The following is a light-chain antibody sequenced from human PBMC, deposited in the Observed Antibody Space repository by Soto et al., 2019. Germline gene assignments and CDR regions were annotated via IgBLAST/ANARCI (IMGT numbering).Light chain of an antibody. Sequence: DIQMTQSPSTLSASVGDRVTITCRASQSISWWLAWYQQKPGEVPKLLIYKASNLESGVPSRFSGSGFETEFTLTISSLQPEDFATYYWQEFETWTFGQGTKVEVK. CDR3: QEFETWT. V-gene: IGKV1-5*03. CDR1: QSISWW. CDR2: KAS. J-gene: IGKJ1*01.